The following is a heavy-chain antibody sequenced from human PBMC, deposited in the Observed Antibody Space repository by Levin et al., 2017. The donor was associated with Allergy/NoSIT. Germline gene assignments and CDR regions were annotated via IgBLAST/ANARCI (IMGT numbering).Heavy chain of an antibody. CDR2: INHSGST. D-gene: IGHD4-17*01. CDR3: ARAGHYGAYFQH. Sequence: SQTLSLTCAVYGGSFSGSYWSWIRQPPGKGLEWIGEINHSGSTNYNPSLKSRVTISVDTSKNQFSLKLSSVTAADTAVYYCARAGHYGAYFQHWGQGTLVTVSS. V-gene: IGHV4-34*01. CDR1: GGSFSGSY. J-gene: IGHJ1*01.